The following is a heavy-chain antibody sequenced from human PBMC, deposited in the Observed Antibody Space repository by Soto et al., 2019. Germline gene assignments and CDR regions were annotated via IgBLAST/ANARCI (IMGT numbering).Heavy chain of an antibody. V-gene: IGHV3-23*01. J-gene: IGHJ5*02. D-gene: IGHD1-26*01. Sequence: LRLSCVASGLTFSSWMSWVRQAPGKGLEWVSAISGSGGSTYYADSVKGRFTISRDNSKNTLYLQMNSLRAEDTAVYYCAKVHSGSYLNWFDPWGQGTLVTVSS. CDR2: ISGSGGST. CDR3: AKVHSGSYLNWFDP. CDR1: GLTFSSW.